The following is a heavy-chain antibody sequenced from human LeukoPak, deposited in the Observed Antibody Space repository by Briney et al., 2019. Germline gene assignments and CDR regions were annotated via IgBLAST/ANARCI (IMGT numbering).Heavy chain of an antibody. V-gene: IGHV3-30*02. D-gene: IGHD4-17*01. CDR2: IRYDGSNK. Sequence: GGSLRLSCAASGFTFSSCGFHWVRQAPGKGLEWVAFIRYDGSNKYYADSVKGRFTISRDNSKNTLYLQMNSLRAEDTAVYYCAKEGRYGEYFDYWGQGTLVTVSS. CDR1: GFTFSSCG. CDR3: AKEGRYGEYFDY. J-gene: IGHJ4*02.